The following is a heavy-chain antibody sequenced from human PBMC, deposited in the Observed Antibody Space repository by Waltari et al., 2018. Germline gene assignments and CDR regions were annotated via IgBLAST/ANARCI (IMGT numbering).Heavy chain of an antibody. D-gene: IGHD4-17*01. CDR2: IKSKTDGGNT. J-gene: IGHJ5*02. Sequence: EVPLVESGGGLVKPGGSLRLSCAASGFTFSNAWMSWVRQAPGKGLEWVGRIKSKTDGGNTDYAAPVKGRFTISRDDSKNTLYLQMNSLKTEDTAVYYCTTPSNGDDNWFDPWGQGTLVTVSS. CDR1: GFTFSNAW. CDR3: TTPSNGDDNWFDP. V-gene: IGHV3-15*01.